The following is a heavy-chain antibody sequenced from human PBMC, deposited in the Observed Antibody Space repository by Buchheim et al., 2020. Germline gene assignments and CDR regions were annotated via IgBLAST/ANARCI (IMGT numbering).Heavy chain of an antibody. J-gene: IGHJ6*02. CDR3: ARVYTVTAGLWYYYGLDV. Sequence: QVQLAQSGAEVKKPGSSVKVSCKASGGTFSSYAISWVRQAPGQGLEWMGGIIPIFGTTKYAQKFQGRVTITADESTSTAYMELSSLRSEDTAVYYCARVYTVTAGLWYYYGLDVWGQGTT. CDR1: GGTFSSYA. V-gene: IGHV1-69*01. D-gene: IGHD4-11*01. CDR2: IIPIFGTT.